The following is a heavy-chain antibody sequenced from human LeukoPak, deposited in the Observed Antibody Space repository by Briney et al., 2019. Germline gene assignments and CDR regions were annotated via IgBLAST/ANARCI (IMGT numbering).Heavy chain of an antibody. D-gene: IGHD1-26*01. CDR2: IKQDGSEK. Sequence: GGSLRPSCAASGFTFSTYGMSWVRQAPGKGLEWVANIKQDGSEKYYVDSVKGRFTISRDNAKNSLFLQMDSLRAEDTAVYYCARPPGDYWGQGTLVTVSS. CDR1: GFTFSTYG. J-gene: IGHJ4*02. V-gene: IGHV3-7*01. CDR3: ARPPGDY.